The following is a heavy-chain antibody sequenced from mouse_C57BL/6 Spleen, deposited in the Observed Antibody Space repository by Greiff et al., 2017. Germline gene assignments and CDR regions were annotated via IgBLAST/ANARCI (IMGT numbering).Heavy chain of an antibody. Sequence: VKLQESGAELVRPGTSVKVSCKASGYAFTSYLIEWVKQRPGQGLEWIGGISPGGGGTNYNETVKGRATLTADKACSTAYLQLSSLTSEDSAVYFCTRFEGGYSWFAYWGQGTLVTVSA. CDR3: TRFEGGYSWFAY. D-gene: IGHD2-3*01. CDR2: ISPGGGGT. V-gene: IGHV1-54*01. CDR1: GYAFTSYL. J-gene: IGHJ3*01.